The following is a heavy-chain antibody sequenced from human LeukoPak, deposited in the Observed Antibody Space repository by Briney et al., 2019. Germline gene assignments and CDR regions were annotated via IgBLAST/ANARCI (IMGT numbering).Heavy chain of an antibody. D-gene: IGHD4-17*01. CDR1: GGSISSYY. CDR3: ARGDDYGPLPFDY. J-gene: IGHJ4*02. Sequence: PSETLSLTCTVSGGSISSYYWSWLRQPPGKGLEWIGYIYYGGSTNYNPSLKSRVTISVDTSKNQFSLKLSSVTAADTAVYYCARGDDYGPLPFDYWGQGTLVTVSS. V-gene: IGHV4-59*01. CDR2: IYYGGST.